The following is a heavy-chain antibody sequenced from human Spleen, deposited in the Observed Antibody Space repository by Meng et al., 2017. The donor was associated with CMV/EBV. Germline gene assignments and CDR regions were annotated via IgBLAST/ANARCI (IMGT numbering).Heavy chain of an antibody. CDR1: GGSISSSSYY. D-gene: IGHD5-18*01. CDR2: IYYSGST. Sequence: SETLSLTCTVSGGSISSSSYYWGWIRQPPGKGLEWIGSIYYSGSTYYNPSLKSRVTISVDTSKNQFSLKLSSVTAADTAVYYCARAPLYSYGYAGWFFDYWGQGTLVTVSS. CDR3: ARAPLYSYGYAGWFFDY. V-gene: IGHV4-39*07. J-gene: IGHJ4*02.